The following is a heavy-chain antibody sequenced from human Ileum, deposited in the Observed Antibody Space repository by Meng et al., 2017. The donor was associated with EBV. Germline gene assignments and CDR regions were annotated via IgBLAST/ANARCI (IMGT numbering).Heavy chain of an antibody. J-gene: IGHJ4*02. CDR3: AKNGEKYFEY. CDR2: MSDSGIT. CDR1: GGSISVINW. Sequence: QLEEAGPGRVHPSGTLSLTCSVSGGSISVINWWSWVRQSPGKGLEWIGEMSDSGITHYNPSLKSRVTISADKSNNQFSLKLTSVTSADTAVYFCAKNGEKYFEYWGQGTLVTASS. V-gene: IGHV4-4*02.